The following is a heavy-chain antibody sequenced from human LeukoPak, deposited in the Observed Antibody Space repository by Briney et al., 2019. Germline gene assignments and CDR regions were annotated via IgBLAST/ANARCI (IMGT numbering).Heavy chain of an antibody. CDR3: ARTDWGSFAY. V-gene: IGHV3-30*02. J-gene: IGHJ4*02. CDR2: IRYDGSKT. CDR1: GFTFSNSG. D-gene: IGHD7-27*01. Sequence: GGSLRLSCAASGFTFSNSGMHWVRQAPGQGLEWVAFIRYDGSKTYYLDSLKGRFTISRDNSKNTTYLQMNNLTGEDTAVYYCARTDWGSFAYWGQGTLVTVSS.